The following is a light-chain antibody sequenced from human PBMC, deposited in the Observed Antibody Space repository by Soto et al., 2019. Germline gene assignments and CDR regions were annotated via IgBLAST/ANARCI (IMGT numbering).Light chain of an antibody. CDR2: DVT. Sequence: QSALTQPRSVSGSPGQSVTISCTGTGSDVGGYDFVSWYQQHPGKAPKPMIYDVTNRPSGVPDRFSGSKSGNTASLTISGLQAEDEADYYCCSYAGSYTLIFGGGTKVTVL. CDR3: CSYAGSYTLI. V-gene: IGLV2-11*01. CDR1: GSDVGGYDF. J-gene: IGLJ2*01.